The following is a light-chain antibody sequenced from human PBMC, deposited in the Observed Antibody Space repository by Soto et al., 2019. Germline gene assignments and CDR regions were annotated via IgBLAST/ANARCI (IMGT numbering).Light chain of an antibody. CDR3: SSYTSGDV. J-gene: IGLJ1*01. V-gene: IGLV2-14*01. CDR2: EVS. Sequence: QSVLTQPASVSGSPGQSITISCTGTSSDVGGYNYVSWYQQHPGKAPKLMIYEVSNRPSGVSNRFSGSKSGNTASLTISGLQAEDEADYYFSSYTSGDVFGTGTKLTVL. CDR1: SSDVGGYNY.